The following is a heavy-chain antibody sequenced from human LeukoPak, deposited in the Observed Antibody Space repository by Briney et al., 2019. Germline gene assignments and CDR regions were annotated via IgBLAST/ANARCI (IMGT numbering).Heavy chain of an antibody. V-gene: IGHV3-48*02. D-gene: IGHD5-18*01. CDR1: AFPFSSYS. CDR2: ISSSGSPI. J-gene: IGHJ4*02. CDR3: ARDSRGYSYGFFDY. Sequence: GGSLRLSCAASAFPFSSYSMNWVRQAPGKGLEWVSYISSSGSPIFYADSVKGRFSITRDNVKNSLYLEMNSLRDEDSAVYYCARDSRGYSYGFFDYWGLGTLVTVS.